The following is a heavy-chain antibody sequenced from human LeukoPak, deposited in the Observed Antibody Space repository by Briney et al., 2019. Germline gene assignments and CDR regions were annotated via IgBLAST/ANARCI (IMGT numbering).Heavy chain of an antibody. J-gene: IGHJ1*01. Sequence: PSETLSLTCAVYGGSFSDFYCSWFRQPPGKGLEWIGEINHSGSTDYNPSLKSRVTISVDTSKNQFSLRLNSVTAADTAVYFCAYSSGFQQRWGQGTLVTVSP. D-gene: IGHD3-22*01. V-gene: IGHV4-34*01. CDR1: GGSFSDFY. CDR2: INHSGST. CDR3: AYSSGFQQR.